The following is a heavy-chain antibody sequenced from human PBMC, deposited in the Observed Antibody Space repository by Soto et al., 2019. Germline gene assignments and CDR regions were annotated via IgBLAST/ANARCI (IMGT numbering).Heavy chain of an antibody. Sequence: GGSLRLSCAASGFTFSSYEMNWVRQAPGKGLEWVSYISSSGSTIYYADSVKGRFTISRDNAKNSLYLQMNSLRAEDTAVYYCARGWGVLRYFDWLDYWGQGTLVTVSS. CDR3: ARGWGVLRYFDWLDY. CDR2: ISSSGSTI. V-gene: IGHV3-48*03. CDR1: GFTFSSYE. D-gene: IGHD3-9*01. J-gene: IGHJ4*02.